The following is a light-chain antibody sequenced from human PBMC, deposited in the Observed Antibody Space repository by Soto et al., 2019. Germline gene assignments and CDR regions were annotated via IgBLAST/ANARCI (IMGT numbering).Light chain of an antibody. CDR3: QQSYTALVFT. V-gene: IGKV1-39*01. J-gene: IGKJ3*01. CDR1: ENIAKY. Sequence: DIQMTQSPSSLSASVGDRVTITCRASENIAKYLNWYQQKQGKAPKILIYGASSLQSGVPSRFSGSGSGTDFTLTISSLQPEDFATYYCQQSYTALVFTFGPGTKVD. CDR2: GAS.